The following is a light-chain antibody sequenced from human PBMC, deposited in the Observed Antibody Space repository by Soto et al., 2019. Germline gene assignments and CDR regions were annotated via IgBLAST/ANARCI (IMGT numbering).Light chain of an antibody. CDR3: QHYGTSHT. CDR2: GAF. V-gene: IGKV3-20*01. J-gene: IGKJ2*01. Sequence: EIVLTQSPATLSLSPGERATLSCRASQSVSSYLAWYQQKPGQAPRLLIFGAFSRATGIPDRFSGSGSGTDFTLTISRLEPEDFAVYYCQHYGTSHTFGQGTKLE. CDR1: QSVSSY.